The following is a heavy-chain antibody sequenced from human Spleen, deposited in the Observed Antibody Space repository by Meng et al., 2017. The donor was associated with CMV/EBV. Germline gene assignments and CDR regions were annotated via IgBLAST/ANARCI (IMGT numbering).Heavy chain of an antibody. CDR3: ARLIYYYDSSGYLPYWIFDY. CDR1: SSDS. V-gene: IGHV3-21*01. J-gene: IGHJ4*02. CDR2: ISSSSSYI. Sequence: SSDSMNWVRQAPGKGLEWVSSISSSSSYIYYADSVKGRFTISRDNAKNSLYLQMNSLRAEDTAVYYCARLIYYYDSSGYLPYWIFDYWGQGTLVTVSS. D-gene: IGHD3-22*01.